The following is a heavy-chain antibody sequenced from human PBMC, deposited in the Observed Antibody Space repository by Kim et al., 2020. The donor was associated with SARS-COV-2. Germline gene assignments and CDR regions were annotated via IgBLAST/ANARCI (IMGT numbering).Heavy chain of an antibody. V-gene: IGHV3-21*01. Sequence: GGSLRLSCAASGFTFSSYSMNWVRQAPGKGLEWVSSISSSSSYIYYADSVKGRFTISRDNAKNSLYLQMNSLRAEDTAVYYCAGGGIAVAGTGNWGQGTLVTVSS. CDR1: GFTFSSYS. J-gene: IGHJ4*02. CDR2: ISSSSSYI. CDR3: AGGGIAVAGTGN. D-gene: IGHD6-19*01.